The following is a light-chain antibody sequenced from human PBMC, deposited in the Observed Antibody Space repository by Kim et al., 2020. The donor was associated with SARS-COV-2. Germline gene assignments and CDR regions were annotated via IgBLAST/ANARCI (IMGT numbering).Light chain of an antibody. J-gene: IGKJ4*01. V-gene: IGKV1-39*01. CDR3: QQSHTTPLLT. CDR1: QSIGTY. CDR2: AAS. Sequence: DIQNTQAPSFLAASVGDRVTIACRASQSIGTYLNLYQQKPGKAPKLLIFAASTLQSGVPSRFSGSGSGTDSTLTVTSLQPEDFATYYCQQSHTTPLLTFGGGTKVDIK.